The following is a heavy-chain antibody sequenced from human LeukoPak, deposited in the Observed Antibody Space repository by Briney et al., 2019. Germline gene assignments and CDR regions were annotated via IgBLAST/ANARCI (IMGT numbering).Heavy chain of an antibody. Sequence: PSETLSLTGTVSGGSISSYYWSWVRQPAGKGLEWIGRIYTSGSTNYNPSLKSRVTMSVDTSKNQFSLKLSSVTAADTAGYYCARNRIRATFDSWGQGTLVTVSS. CDR2: IYTSGST. J-gene: IGHJ5*01. CDR1: GGSISSYY. D-gene: IGHD1-1*01. V-gene: IGHV4-4*07. CDR3: ARNRIRATFDS.